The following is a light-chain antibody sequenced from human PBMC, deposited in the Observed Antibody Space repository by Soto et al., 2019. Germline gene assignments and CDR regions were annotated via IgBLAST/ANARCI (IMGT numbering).Light chain of an antibody. CDR3: QQYYSYPRT. CDR1: QGISSY. Sequence: AIRMTQSPSSLSASTGDRVTITCRASQGISSYLAWYQQKPGKAPKLLVYAASTLQSGVPSRFSGSGSGTDFTLTISCLQSEDCATYYCQQYYSYPRTFGQGTNVEIK. CDR2: AAS. J-gene: IGKJ1*01. V-gene: IGKV1-8*01.